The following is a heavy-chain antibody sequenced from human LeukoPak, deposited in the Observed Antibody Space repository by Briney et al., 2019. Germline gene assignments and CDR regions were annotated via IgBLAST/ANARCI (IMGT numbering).Heavy chain of an antibody. CDR1: GFTFSTYT. V-gene: IGHV3-21*01. Sequence: PGGSLRLSCAASGFTFSTYTMNWVRQAPGKGLEWVSSISSSSSYIYYADSVKGRFTISRDNAKNSLYLQINSLRAEDTAVYSCVRDLSLGGLWGQGTLVTVSS. CDR3: VRDLSLGGL. J-gene: IGHJ4*02. CDR2: ISSSSSYI. D-gene: IGHD2-15*01.